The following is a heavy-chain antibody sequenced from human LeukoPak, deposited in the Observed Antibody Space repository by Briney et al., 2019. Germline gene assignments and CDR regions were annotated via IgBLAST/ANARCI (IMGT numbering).Heavy chain of an antibody. CDR2: IYSSGST. CDR1: GGSISSYY. Sequence: SETLSLTCTVSGGSISSYYWTWIRQPAGKGLEWIGRIYSSGSTNHNPSLKSRVSMSVDTSRNQFSLKLSSVTAADTAVYCCAREQGYDSSGYDYWGQGSLVTVSS. CDR3: AREQGYDSSGYDY. D-gene: IGHD3-22*01. V-gene: IGHV4-4*07. J-gene: IGHJ4*02.